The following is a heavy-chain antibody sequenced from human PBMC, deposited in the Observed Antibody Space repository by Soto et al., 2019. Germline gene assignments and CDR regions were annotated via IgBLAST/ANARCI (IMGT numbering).Heavy chain of an antibody. Sequence: QVQLRQWGAGLVKPSETLSLTCAVYGGSFNGYYWNWIRQPPWKWLERIGEINHSGSTNYNPALKSLVSISVATSKNQFSLRLSSVTAADTAVYYCASQRPTVTTFDYWGQGTLVTVSS. CDR3: ASQRPTVTTFDY. CDR2: INHSGST. V-gene: IGHV4-34*01. CDR1: GGSFNGYY. J-gene: IGHJ4*02. D-gene: IGHD4-17*01.